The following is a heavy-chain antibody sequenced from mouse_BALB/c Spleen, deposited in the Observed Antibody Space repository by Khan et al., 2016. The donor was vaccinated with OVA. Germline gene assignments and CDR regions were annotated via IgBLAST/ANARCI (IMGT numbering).Heavy chain of an antibody. J-gene: IGHJ4*01. CDR1: GYSITSNYA. Sequence: EVQLQESGPGLVKPSQSLSLTCTVNGYSITSNYAWNWIRQFPGNKLEWMGYLSYSGSTNYNPSLKSRLSITRDTSKNQFFLLLPSVTTEDAATYYCARGNYYGYALDYWGQGTSVTVSS. V-gene: IGHV3-2*02. CDR3: ARGNYYGYALDY. D-gene: IGHD1-1*01. CDR2: LSYSGST.